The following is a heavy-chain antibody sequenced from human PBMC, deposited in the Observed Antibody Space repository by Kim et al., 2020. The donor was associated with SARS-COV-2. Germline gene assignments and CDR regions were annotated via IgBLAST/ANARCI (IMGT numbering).Heavy chain of an antibody. D-gene: IGHD2-15*01. CDR1: GFTVSSNY. CDR2: IYSGGST. CDR3: AREGRAARYGMDV. Sequence: GGSLRLSCAASGFTVSSNYMSWVRQAPGKGLEWVSVIYSGGSTYYADSVKGRFTISRDNSKNTLYLQMNSLRAEDTAVYYCAREGRAARYGMDVWGQGTTVTVSS. J-gene: IGHJ6*02. V-gene: IGHV3-53*01.